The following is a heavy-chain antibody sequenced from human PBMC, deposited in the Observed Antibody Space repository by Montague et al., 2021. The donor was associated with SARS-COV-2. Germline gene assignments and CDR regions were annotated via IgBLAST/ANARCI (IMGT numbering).Heavy chain of an antibody. CDR3: ARAQTMFGVVITSFDY. Sequence: TLSLTCTVSGGSISSSGYYWSWIRQHPGKGLEWIGYIYYSGSTYYNPSLKSRVTISVDTSKNQFSLKLSSVTAADTAVYYCARAQTMFGVVITSFDYWGQGTLVTVSS. J-gene: IGHJ4*02. CDR1: GGSISSSGYY. V-gene: IGHV4-31*03. D-gene: IGHD3-3*01. CDR2: IYYSGST.